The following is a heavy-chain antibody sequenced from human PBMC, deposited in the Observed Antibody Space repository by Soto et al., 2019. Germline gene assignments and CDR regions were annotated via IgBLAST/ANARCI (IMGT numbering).Heavy chain of an antibody. V-gene: IGHV3-33*01. J-gene: IGHJ6*02. CDR2: IWYDGSNK. CDR1: GFTFSSYG. Sequence: GGSLRLSCAASGFTFSSYGMHWVRQAPGKGLEWVAVIWYDGSNKYYADSVKGRFTISRDNSKNTLYLQMNSLRAEDTAVYYCAGTREYYYYYGMDVWGQGTTVTVSS. CDR3: AGTREYYYYYGMDV.